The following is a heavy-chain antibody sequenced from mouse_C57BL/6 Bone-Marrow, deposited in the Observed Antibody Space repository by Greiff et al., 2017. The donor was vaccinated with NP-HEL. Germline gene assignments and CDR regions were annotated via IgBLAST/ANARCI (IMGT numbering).Heavy chain of an antibody. D-gene: IGHD2-2*01. J-gene: IGHJ3*01. CDR1: GYTFTSYW. V-gene: IGHV1-69*01. CDR3: ARYYGYDRTWFAY. Sequence: QVQLQQPGAELVMPGASVKLSCKASGYTFTSYWMHWVKQRPGQGLEWIGEIDPSDSYTIYNQKFKGKSTLTVDKSSSTAYMQLSSLTSEDSAVYDCARYYGYDRTWFAYWGQGTLVTVSA. CDR2: IDPSDSYT.